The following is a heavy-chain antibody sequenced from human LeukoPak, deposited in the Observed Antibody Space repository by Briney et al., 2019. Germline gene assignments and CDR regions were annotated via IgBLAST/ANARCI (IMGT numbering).Heavy chain of an antibody. CDR3: ARVKMGYYGSGSYPLYYFDY. CDR1: GGSISSSNW. CDR2: IYHSGST. V-gene: IGHV4-4*02. D-gene: IGHD3-10*01. J-gene: IGHJ4*02. Sequence: SETLSLTCAVSGGSISSSNWWSWVRQPPGKGLEWIGEIYHSGSTNYNPSLKSRVTISVDTSKNQFSLKLSSVTAADTAVYYCARVKMGYYGSGSYPLYYFDYWGQGTLVTVSS.